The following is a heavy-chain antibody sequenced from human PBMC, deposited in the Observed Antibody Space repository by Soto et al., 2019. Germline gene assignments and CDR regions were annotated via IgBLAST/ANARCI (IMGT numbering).Heavy chain of an antibody. CDR1: GFTFSSYS. Sequence: EVQLVESGGGLVKPGGSLRLSCAASGFTFSSYSMNWVRQAPGKGLEWVSSISSSSSYIYYADSVKGRFTISRDNAKNLLYLQMNSLRAEDTAVYYCAREPDGTGVYYCGMDVWGQGTTVTVSS. CDR2: ISSSSSYI. J-gene: IGHJ6*02. CDR3: AREPDGTGVYYCGMDV. D-gene: IGHD3-10*01. V-gene: IGHV3-21*01.